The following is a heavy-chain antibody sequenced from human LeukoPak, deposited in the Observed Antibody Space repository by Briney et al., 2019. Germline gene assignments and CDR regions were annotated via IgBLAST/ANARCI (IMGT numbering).Heavy chain of an antibody. Sequence: GGSLRLSCAASGFTFSSYAMSWVRQAPGKGLEWVAVILFDGSNKYYADSVKGRVTISRDNSNNTLYLQMNSLRAEDTAVYYCAKDPASYIGGYYNYWGQGTLVTVSS. CDR1: GFTFSSYA. CDR3: AKDPASYIGGYYNY. CDR2: ILFDGSNK. J-gene: IGHJ4*02. V-gene: IGHV3-33*06. D-gene: IGHD3-10*01.